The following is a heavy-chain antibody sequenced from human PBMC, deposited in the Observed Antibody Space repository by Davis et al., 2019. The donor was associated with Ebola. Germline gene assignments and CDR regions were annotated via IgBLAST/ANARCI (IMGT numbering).Heavy chain of an antibody. D-gene: IGHD3-10*01. CDR1: GLTFDDYA. J-gene: IGHJ5*02. V-gene: IGHV3-9*01. Sequence: PGGSLRLSCATSGLTFDDYAMHWFRQAPGKGLERVSGITLNSGTTAYADSVKGRFTISRDNAKDSLYLQMNSLRTEDTAFYYCAKDFYGSGSYIDAWGQGTLVAVSS. CDR3: AKDFYGSGSYIDA. CDR2: ITLNSGTT.